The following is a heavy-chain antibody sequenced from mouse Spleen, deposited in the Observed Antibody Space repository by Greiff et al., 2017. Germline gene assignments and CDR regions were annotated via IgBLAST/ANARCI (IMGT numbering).Heavy chain of an antibody. CDR1: GYAFTNYL. D-gene: IGHD2-4*01. V-gene: IGHV1-54*01. Sequence: VQLQQSGDDLVKPGTSVKVSCKASGYAFTNYLIEWVKQRPGQGLEWIGVINPGSGGTNYNEKFKGKATLTADKSSSTAYMQLSSLTSDDSAVYFCAMVIYYDYDGDYWGQGTTLTVSS. CDR3: AMVIYYDYDGDY. CDR2: INPGSGGT. J-gene: IGHJ2*01.